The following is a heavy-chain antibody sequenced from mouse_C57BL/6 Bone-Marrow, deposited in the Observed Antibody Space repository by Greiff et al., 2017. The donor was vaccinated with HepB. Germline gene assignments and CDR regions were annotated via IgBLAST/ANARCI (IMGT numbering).Heavy chain of an antibody. CDR1: GYTFTSYW. V-gene: IGHV1-64*01. CDR3: APYDYGFAY. Sequence: QVQLKQPGAELVKPGASVKLSCKASGYTFTSYWMHWVKQRPGQGLEWIGMIHPNSGSTNYNEKFKSKATLTVDKSSSTAYMQLSSLTSEDSAVYYCAPYDYGFAYWGQGTLVTVSA. CDR2: IHPNSGST. J-gene: IGHJ3*01. D-gene: IGHD2-4*01.